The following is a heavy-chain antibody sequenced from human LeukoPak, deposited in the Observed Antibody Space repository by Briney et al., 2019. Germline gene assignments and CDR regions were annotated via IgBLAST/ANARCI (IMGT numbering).Heavy chain of an antibody. Sequence: SETLSLTCTVSGDSISSGDYYWSWIRQPPGKGLEWIGYIYYSGSTNYNPSLKSRVTISVDTSKNQFSLKLSSVTAADTAVYYCARGVVGARAYYYYMDVWGKGTTVTISS. CDR2: IYYSGST. CDR3: ARGVVGARAYYYYMDV. V-gene: IGHV4-61*08. J-gene: IGHJ6*03. D-gene: IGHD1-26*01. CDR1: GDSISSGDYY.